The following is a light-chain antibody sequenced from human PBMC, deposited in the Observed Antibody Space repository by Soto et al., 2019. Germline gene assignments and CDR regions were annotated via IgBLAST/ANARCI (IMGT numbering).Light chain of an antibody. CDR2: WAS. Sequence: DIVMTQSPDSLAVSLGERATINCRSSQSVLYSSNNKDYLAWYHQKPGQPPKLLIYWASTRESGVPDRFSGSGSGTDFTLTISSLQAEDVGVYYCQQYYSPPHTFGQGTKLEIK. J-gene: IGKJ2*01. CDR3: QQYYSPPHT. V-gene: IGKV4-1*01. CDR1: QSVLYSSNNKDY.